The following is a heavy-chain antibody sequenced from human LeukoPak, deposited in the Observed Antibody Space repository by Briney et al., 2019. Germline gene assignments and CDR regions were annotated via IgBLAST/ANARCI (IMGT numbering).Heavy chain of an antibody. J-gene: IGHJ5*02. CDR1: GDSISNYY. D-gene: IGHD4-17*01. CDR2: IYTSGST. CDR3: ARDYGDNVRP. V-gene: IGHV4-4*07. Sequence: SETLSLTCTVSGDSISNYYGSWIRQPTGKGLEWIGRIYTSGSTNYNPSLKSRVTMSVDTSKNQFSLKLSSVTAADTAVYYCARDYGDNVRPWGQGTLVTVSS.